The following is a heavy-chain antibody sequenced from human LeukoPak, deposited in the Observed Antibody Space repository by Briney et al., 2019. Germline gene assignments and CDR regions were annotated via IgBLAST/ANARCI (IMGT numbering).Heavy chain of an antibody. Sequence: GGSLRLSCAASGFTFDEYTMHSVRQVPGKRLEWVSVIGWDSDSKYYLESVRGRFTISRDNSKNSLYLHMNSLRTEDTAFYYCAKDRSRSYSSFDSWGQGTLVTVSS. CDR2: IGWDSDSK. V-gene: IGHV3-43*01. CDR3: AKDRSRSYSSFDS. J-gene: IGHJ4*02. D-gene: IGHD6-19*01. CDR1: GFTFDEYT.